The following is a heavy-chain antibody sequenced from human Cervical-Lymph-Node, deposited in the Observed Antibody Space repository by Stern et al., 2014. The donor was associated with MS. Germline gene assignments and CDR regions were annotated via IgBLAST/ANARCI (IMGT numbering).Heavy chain of an antibody. J-gene: IGHJ3*02. CDR2: ISSSSSYI. CDR3: ARDRALGSIPDAFDI. Sequence: EVQLVESGGGLVKPGGSLRLSCAASGFTFSSYSMNWVRQAPGKGLEWVSSISSSSSYIYYADSVKGRFTISRDNAKNSLYLQMNSLRAEDTAVYYCARDRALGSIPDAFDIWGQGTMVTVSS. V-gene: IGHV3-21*01. D-gene: IGHD2-21*01. CDR1: GFTFSSYS.